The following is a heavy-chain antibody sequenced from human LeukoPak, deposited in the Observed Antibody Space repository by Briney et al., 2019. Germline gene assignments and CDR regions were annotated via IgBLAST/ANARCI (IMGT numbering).Heavy chain of an antibody. CDR1: GFTFRSYA. V-gene: IGHV3-23*01. Sequence: GGSLRLSCDACGFTFRSYAMSWVRQAPGKGLEWVSGIGYNSDTVHYADSVKGRFTISRDNDKDTLYIQMNSLRAEDTAVYYCAKGRGALVDTNTLNYWGQGTLVTVSS. CDR2: IGYNSDTV. J-gene: IGHJ4*02. CDR3: AKGRGALVDTNTLNY. D-gene: IGHD5-18*01.